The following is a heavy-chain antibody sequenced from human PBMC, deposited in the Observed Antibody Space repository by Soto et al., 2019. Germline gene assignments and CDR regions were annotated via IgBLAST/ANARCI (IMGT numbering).Heavy chain of an antibody. CDR2: ISSSSSYI. J-gene: IGHJ4*02. D-gene: IGHD3-10*01. Sequence: GGSLRLSCAASGFTFSSYSMNWVRQAPGKGLEWVSSISSSSSYIYYADSVKGRFTVSRDNVKNSLYLKMNSLRAEDTAVYYCARDRITMVRGVHKSIDYWGQGTLVTVSS. V-gene: IGHV3-21*01. CDR1: GFTFSSYS. CDR3: ARDRITMVRGVHKSIDY.